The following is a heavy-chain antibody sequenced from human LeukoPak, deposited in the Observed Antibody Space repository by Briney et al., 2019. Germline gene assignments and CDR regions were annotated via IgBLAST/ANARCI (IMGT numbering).Heavy chain of an antibody. V-gene: IGHV3-48*03. CDR1: GFTFSSYE. CDR2: ISRSGSTV. D-gene: IGHD1-26*01. Sequence: GRSLRLSCAASGFTFSSYEMNWVRQAPGKGLEWVSYISRSGSTVYYADSAKGRFTISRDNAKNSLYLQMNSLRAEDTAVYYCAKDRSATYSNWFDPWGQGTLVTVSS. CDR3: AKDRSATYSNWFDP. J-gene: IGHJ5*02.